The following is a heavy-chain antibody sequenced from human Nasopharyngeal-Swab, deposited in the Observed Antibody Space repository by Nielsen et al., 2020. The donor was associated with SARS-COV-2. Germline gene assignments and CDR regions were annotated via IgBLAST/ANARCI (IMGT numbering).Heavy chain of an antibody. CDR1: GGSISSYY. D-gene: IGHD3-16*01. V-gene: IGHV4-59*08. CDR3: ARLGGGGYYYYYYYMDV. Sequence: SETLSLTCTVSGGSISSYYWSWIRQPPGKGLEWIGYIYYSGSTNYNPSLTSRVTISVDTSKNQFSLKLSSVTAADTAVYYCARLGGGGYYYYYYYMDVWGKGTTVTVSS. CDR2: IYYSGST. J-gene: IGHJ6*03.